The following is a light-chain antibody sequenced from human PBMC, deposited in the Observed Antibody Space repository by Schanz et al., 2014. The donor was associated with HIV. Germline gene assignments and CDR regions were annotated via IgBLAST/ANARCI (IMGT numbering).Light chain of an antibody. V-gene: IGKV3-20*01. J-gene: IGKJ4*02. CDR3: HHYGDSRGA. Sequence: EIVLTQSPGRLSLSPGERATLSCRASQSVGGNQMAWYQHRRGQAPRLLFYANSFRATGVPDRFSVTGSGTDFTLTISRLEPDDFAVYYCHHYGDSRGAFGGGTEV. CDR1: QSVGGNQ. CDR2: ANS.